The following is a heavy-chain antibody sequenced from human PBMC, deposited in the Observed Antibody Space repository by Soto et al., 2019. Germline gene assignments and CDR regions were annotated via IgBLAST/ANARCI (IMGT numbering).Heavy chain of an antibody. J-gene: IGHJ6*02. CDR3: ARGGIAAPVGTLLDV. CDR2: IIPIFGTA. V-gene: IGHV1-69*13. CDR1: GGTFSSYA. Sequence: ASVKVSCKASGGTFSSYAISWVRQAPGQGLEWMGGIIPIFGTANYAQKFQGRVTITADESTSTAYMELSSLRSEDTAVYYCARGGIAAPVGTLLDVWGQGTTVTVSS. D-gene: IGHD6-6*01.